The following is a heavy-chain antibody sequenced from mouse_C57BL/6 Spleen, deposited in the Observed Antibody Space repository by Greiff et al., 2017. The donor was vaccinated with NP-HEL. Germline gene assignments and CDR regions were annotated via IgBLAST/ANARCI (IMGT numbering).Heavy chain of an antibody. J-gene: IGHJ3*01. Sequence: EVQGVGSGGGLVKPGGSLKLSCAASGFTFSDYGMHWVRQAPEKGLEWVAYISSGSSTIYYADTVKGRFTISRDNAKNTLFLQMTSLRSEDTAMYYCAKLTGTLWFAYWGQGTLVTVSA. CDR3: AKLTGTLWFAY. CDR2: ISSGSSTI. CDR1: GFTFSDYG. V-gene: IGHV5-17*01. D-gene: IGHD4-1*01.